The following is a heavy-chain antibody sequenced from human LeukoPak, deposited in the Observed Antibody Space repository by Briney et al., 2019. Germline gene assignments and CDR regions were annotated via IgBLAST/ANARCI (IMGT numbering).Heavy chain of an antibody. CDR3: ASLGSGSYYRPDY. D-gene: IGHD3-10*01. J-gene: IGHJ4*02. Sequence: SETLSLTCAVYGGSFSGYYWSWIRQPPEKGLEWIGEINHSGSTNYNPSLKSRVTISVDTSKNQFSLQLSSVTAADTAVYYCASLGSGSYYRPDYWGQGTLVTVSS. V-gene: IGHV4-34*01. CDR2: INHSGST. CDR1: GGSFSGYY.